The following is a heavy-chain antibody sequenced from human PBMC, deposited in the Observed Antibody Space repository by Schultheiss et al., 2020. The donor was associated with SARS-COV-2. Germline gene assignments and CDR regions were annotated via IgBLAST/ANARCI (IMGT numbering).Heavy chain of an antibody. V-gene: IGHV1-46*01. CDR1: GYTLTELS. CDR3: ASTGTTFLGISVYYYGMDV. Sequence: ASVKDSCKVSGYTLTELSMHWVRQAPGQGLEWMGIINPSGGSTSYAQKFQGRVTMTRDTSTSTVYMELSSLRSEDTAVYYCASTGTTFLGISVYYYGMDVWGQGTTVTVSS. D-gene: IGHD1-7*01. J-gene: IGHJ6*02. CDR2: INPSGGST.